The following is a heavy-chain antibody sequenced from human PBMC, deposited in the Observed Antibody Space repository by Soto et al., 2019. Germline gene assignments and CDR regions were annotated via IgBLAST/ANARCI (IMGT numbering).Heavy chain of an antibody. CDR2: ISHSGIT. V-gene: IGHV4-31*03. CDR1: GASVSSDVYY. D-gene: IGHD6-19*01. CDR3: ARHDDSSGWYYFDY. J-gene: IGHJ4*02. Sequence: SETLSLTCRVSGASVSSDVYYWTGLRQYSGGGLEFIGYISHSGITYHNPSLQSRPTLSVDTSKNHFSLDLRFVTVADTAMYYCARHDDSSGWYYFDYWGQATLVTVSS.